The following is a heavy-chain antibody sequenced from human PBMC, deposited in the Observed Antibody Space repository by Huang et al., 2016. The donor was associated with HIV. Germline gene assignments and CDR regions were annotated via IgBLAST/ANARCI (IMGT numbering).Heavy chain of an antibody. CDR1: GFTFSSYG. CDR2: IQDDGTKK. D-gene: IGHD2-15*01. Sequence: QVQLVESGGGVVQPGGSLGLSCATSGFTFSSYGMHWVRQAPGLGLEWVAFIQDDGTKKYYADSVKGRFNISRDNSKNMLHLQMNNLRVEDTAAYFCAKVTLGFDYWGQGTWVTVSS. J-gene: IGHJ4*02. V-gene: IGHV3-30*02. CDR3: AKVTLGFDY.